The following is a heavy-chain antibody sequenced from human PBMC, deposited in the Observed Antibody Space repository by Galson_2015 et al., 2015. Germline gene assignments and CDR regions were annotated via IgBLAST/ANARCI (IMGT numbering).Heavy chain of an antibody. CDR3: AREKYSSSWTYYYYGMDV. J-gene: IGHJ6*02. CDR2: ISYDGSNK. D-gene: IGHD6-13*01. CDR1: GFTFSSYA. Sequence: SLRLSCAASGFTFSSYAMHWVRQAPGKGLEWVAVISYDGSNKYYADSVKGRFTISRDNSKNTLYLQMNSLRAEDTAVYYCAREKYSSSWTYYYYGMDVWGQGTTVTVSS. V-gene: IGHV3-30-3*01.